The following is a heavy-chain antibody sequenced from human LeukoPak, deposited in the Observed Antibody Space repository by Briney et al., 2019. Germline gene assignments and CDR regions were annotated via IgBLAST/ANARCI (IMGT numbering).Heavy chain of an antibody. Sequence: GGSLRLSCAASGFTFSSYGMNWVRQAPGKGLEWVAVISYDGSNKYYADSVKGRFTISRDNSKNTLYLQMYSLRAEDTAVYYCAKDTHISGSYSDDAFDIWGQGTMVTVSS. CDR1: GFTFSSYG. CDR3: AKDTHISGSYSDDAFDI. V-gene: IGHV3-30*18. D-gene: IGHD3-10*01. J-gene: IGHJ3*02. CDR2: ISYDGSNK.